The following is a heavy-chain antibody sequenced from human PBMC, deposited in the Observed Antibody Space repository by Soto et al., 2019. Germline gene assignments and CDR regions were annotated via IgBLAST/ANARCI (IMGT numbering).Heavy chain of an antibody. V-gene: IGHV1-2*02. J-gene: IGHJ6*02. CDR2: INPNSGGT. D-gene: IGHD3-10*01. CDR1: GYTFTGYY. CDR3: ARLYGSGTTVVYYYYYGMDV. Sequence: ASVKVSCKASGYTFTGYYMHWLRQAPGQGLEWMGWINPNSGGTNYAQKFQGRVTMTRDTSISTAYMELSRLRSDDTAVYYCARLYGSGTTVVYYYYYGMDVWGQGTTVTVSS.